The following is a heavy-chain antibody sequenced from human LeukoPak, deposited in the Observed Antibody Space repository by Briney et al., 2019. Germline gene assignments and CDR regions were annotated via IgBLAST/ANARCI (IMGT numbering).Heavy chain of an antibody. J-gene: IGHJ6*03. CDR1: GGSISSSSYY. CDR2: INHSGST. Sequence: SETLSLTCTVSGGSISSSSYYWSWIRQPPGKGLEWIGEINHSGSTNYNPSLKSRVTIPVDTSKNQFSLKLSSVTAADTAVYYCARSVFIMDVWGKGTTVTISS. V-gene: IGHV4-39*07. D-gene: IGHD3-16*01. CDR3: ARSVFIMDV.